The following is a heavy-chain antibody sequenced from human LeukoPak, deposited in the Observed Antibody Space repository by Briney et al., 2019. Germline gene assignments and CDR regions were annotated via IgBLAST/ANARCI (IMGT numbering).Heavy chain of an antibody. CDR1: GGSISSYY. D-gene: IGHD2-2*01. J-gene: IGHJ5*02. CDR3: AGGGDIVVVPAAHAGWFDP. Sequence: PSETLSLTCTVSGGSISSYYWSWIRQPPGKGLEWIGYTYYSGSTNYNPSLKSRVTISVDTSKNQFSLKLSSVTAADTAVYYCAGGGDIVVVPAAHAGWFDPWGQGTLVTVSS. CDR2: TYYSGST. V-gene: IGHV4-59*08.